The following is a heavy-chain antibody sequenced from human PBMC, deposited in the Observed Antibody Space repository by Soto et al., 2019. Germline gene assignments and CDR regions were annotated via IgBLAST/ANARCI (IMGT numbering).Heavy chain of an antibody. CDR3: AKDLLPDYGEHYYYGMDV. V-gene: IGHV3-30*18. CDR2: ISYDGSNK. Sequence: QVQLVESGGGVVQPGRSLRLSCAASGFACSSYGMHWVRQAPDKGLEWLAVISYDGSNKYYADSVKGRFTISRDNSKNTLYLQMNSLRAGDTAVYYCAKDLLPDYGEHYYYGMDVWGQGTTVTVSS. J-gene: IGHJ6*02. D-gene: IGHD4-17*01. CDR1: GFACSSYG.